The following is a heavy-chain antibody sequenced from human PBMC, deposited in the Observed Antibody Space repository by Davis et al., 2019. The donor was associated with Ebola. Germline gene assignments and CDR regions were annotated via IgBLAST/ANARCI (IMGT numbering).Heavy chain of an antibody. CDR3: ARLPAGGHTYGNRFYFDY. Sequence: GESLKISCKGSGYSFTNNWIAWVRQMPGKDLAWMGIIYPGDSDIRYSPSFQGQVTISVDKSISTAYLHLSSLQASDTAMYYCARLPAGGHTYGNRFYFDYWGQGTLVTVSS. CDR1: GYSFTNNW. J-gene: IGHJ4*02. D-gene: IGHD5-18*01. V-gene: IGHV5-51*01. CDR2: IYPGDSDI.